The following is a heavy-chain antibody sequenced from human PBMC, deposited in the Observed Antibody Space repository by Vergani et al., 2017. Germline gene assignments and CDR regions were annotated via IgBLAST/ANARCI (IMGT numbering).Heavy chain of an antibody. D-gene: IGHD4-11*01. CDR1: GGSSTSYH. J-gene: IGHJ6*03. V-gene: IGHV4-34*01. Sequence: QVQLQQWGGELLKPSETLSLTCVVNGGSSTSYHWTWIRQSPGEGLEWVGDIDHTGRPAYNPSLKCRLTMSVDKSRNQFSLTLTSVTATDTAISFCARVNTETNGQLYYYYYMDVWGQGTAVTVS. CDR3: ARVNTETNGQLYYYYYMDV. CDR2: IDHTGRP.